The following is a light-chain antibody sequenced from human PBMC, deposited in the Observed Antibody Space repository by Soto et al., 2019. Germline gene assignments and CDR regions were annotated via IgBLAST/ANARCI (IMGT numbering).Light chain of an antibody. J-gene: IGKJ1*01. CDR1: QSVSIY. CDR3: QHYNSYSEA. V-gene: IGKV1-39*01. Sequence: DIQMTQSPSSLSASVGDRVTITCRTSQSVSIYVNWYQQKPGKAPILLIYASSSLQSGVPSRFSGSGSGTDFTLTISSLEPEDFETYYCQHYNSYSEAFGQGTKVDIK. CDR2: ASS.